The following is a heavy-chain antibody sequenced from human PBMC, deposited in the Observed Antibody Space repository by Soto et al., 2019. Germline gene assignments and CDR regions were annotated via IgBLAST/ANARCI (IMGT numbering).Heavy chain of an antibody. CDR1: GYTFTGYY. Sequence: ASVKVSCKASGYTFTGYYMHWVRQAPGQGLEWMGWINPNSGGTNYAQKFQGWVTMTRDTSISTAYMELSRLRSDDTAVYYCARGHTTVTTLRDYYGMDVWGQGTTVTVSS. V-gene: IGHV1-2*04. J-gene: IGHJ6*02. CDR2: INPNSGGT. CDR3: ARGHTTVTTLRDYYGMDV. D-gene: IGHD4-17*01.